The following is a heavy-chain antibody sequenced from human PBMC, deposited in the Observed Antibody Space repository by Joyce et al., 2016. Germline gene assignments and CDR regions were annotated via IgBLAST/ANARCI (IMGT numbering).Heavy chain of an antibody. CDR1: GGSISSSDYY. D-gene: IGHD3-10*01. J-gene: IGHJ4*02. CDR2: IYYSGST. V-gene: IGHV4-39*01. Sequence: QLQLQESGPGLVKPSETLSLTCTVSGGSISSSDYYWGRIRQPPGKGLEWIGIIYYSGSTYYNPSLKSRVTISVDASKNQLSLKLSSVTAADTAVYYCARLLLWFGEAPFDYWGQGTLVTVSS. CDR3: ARLLLWFGEAPFDY.